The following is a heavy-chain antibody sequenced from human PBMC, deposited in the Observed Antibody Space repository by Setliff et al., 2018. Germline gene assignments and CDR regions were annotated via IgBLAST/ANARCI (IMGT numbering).Heavy chain of an antibody. J-gene: IGHJ4*01. Sequence: ASVKVSCKASGYSLSNYVMNWVRQAPGQGLEWMGWINTKTGDPTYAQGYTGRFAFSLDTSDSATYLDISNLKAEDTATYYCARADHLVTTTFDYWGQGTLVTVFS. CDR3: ARADHLVTTTFDY. CDR2: INTKTGDP. CDR1: GYSLSNYV. D-gene: IGHD4-17*01. V-gene: IGHV7-4-1*02.